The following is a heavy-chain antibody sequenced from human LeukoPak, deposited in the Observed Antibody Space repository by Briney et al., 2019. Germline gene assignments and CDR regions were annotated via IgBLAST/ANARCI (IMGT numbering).Heavy chain of an antibody. Sequence: GGSLRLSCAASGFIFNNYAMHWVRQAPGKGLEWVAVISYDGSNKYYADSVKGRFTISRDNSKNTLYLQMNSLRAEDTAVYHCARKYCSSISCHSPFDYWGQGTLVSVSS. CDR2: ISYDGSNK. CDR3: ARKYCSSISCHSPFDY. J-gene: IGHJ4*02. CDR1: GFIFNNYA. D-gene: IGHD2-2*02. V-gene: IGHV3-30-3*01.